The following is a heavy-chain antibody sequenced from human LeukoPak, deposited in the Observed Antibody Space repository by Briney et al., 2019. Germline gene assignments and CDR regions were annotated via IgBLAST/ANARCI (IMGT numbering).Heavy chain of an antibody. Sequence: QPGGSLRLSCAASGFTFSSYGMHWVRQAPGKGLEWVAVIWYDRSNKYYADSVKGRFTISRDNSKNTLYLQMNSLRAEDTAVYYCARVRGAQRIDYWGQGTLVTVSS. D-gene: IGHD3-10*01. CDR3: ARVRGAQRIDY. CDR2: IWYDRSNK. CDR1: GFTFSSYG. V-gene: IGHV3-33*01. J-gene: IGHJ4*02.